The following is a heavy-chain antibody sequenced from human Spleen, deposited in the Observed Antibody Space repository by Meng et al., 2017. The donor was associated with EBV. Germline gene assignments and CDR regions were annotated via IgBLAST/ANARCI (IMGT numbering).Heavy chain of an antibody. Sequence: VQLQESGPGLVKPSGTLSLTCTVSGGSITETNWWGWVRQSPGKGLEWIGEIYHSGSSKYNPSFNSRVTISVDKSKNQFSLKVTSVTAADTAMYYCARVELGSAYYFDYWGQGTLVTVSS. CDR3: ARVELGSAYYFDY. J-gene: IGHJ4*02. CDR2: IYHSGSS. CDR1: GGSITETNW. D-gene: IGHD3-10*01. V-gene: IGHV4-4*02.